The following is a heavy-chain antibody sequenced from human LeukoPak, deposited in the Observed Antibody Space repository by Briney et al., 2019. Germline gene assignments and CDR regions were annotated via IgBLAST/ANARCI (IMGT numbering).Heavy chain of an antibody. J-gene: IGHJ6*02. CDR3: ARDTYSYVVYYYYGMDV. CDR1: GGTFSSYA. CDR2: IIPIFGTA. V-gene: IGHV1-69*13. D-gene: IGHD5-18*01. Sequence: SVKVSCKASGGTFSSYAISWVRQAPGQGLEWMGGIIPIFGTANYAQKFQGRVTITADESTSTAYMELSSLRSEDTAVYYCARDTYSYVVYYYYGMDVWGQGTTVTVSS.